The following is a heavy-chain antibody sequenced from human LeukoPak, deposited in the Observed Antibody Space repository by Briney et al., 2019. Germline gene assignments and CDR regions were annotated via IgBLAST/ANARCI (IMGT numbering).Heavy chain of an antibody. CDR2: INPNINGT. J-gene: IGHJ4*02. D-gene: IGHD6-25*01. V-gene: IGHV1-2*02. Sequence: GASVEVSCKASGYTFTGYYIHWVRQAPGQGLEWMGWINPNINGTNYAQKFQGRVTMTGDRSISTAYMELSRLRSDDTAVYYCARERTPGSGYGVDYWGQGTVVTVSS. CDR3: ARERTPGSGYGVDY. CDR1: GYTFTGYY.